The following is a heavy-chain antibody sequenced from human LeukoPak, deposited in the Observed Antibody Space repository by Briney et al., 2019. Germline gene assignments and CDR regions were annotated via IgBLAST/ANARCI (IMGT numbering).Heavy chain of an antibody. J-gene: IGHJ3*02. V-gene: IGHV5-51*01. CDR3: ARLRVAVAATDAFDI. CDR1: GYSFTSYW. D-gene: IGHD6-19*01. Sequence: VESLKISRKGSGYSFTSYWIGWVRQMPRKGLEWKGISYPGDSDTSYSPSVQGQVTISAEKSISTAYLQWSSLKASDTAMYYCARLRVAVAATDAFDIWGQGTMVTVAS. CDR2: SYPGDSDT.